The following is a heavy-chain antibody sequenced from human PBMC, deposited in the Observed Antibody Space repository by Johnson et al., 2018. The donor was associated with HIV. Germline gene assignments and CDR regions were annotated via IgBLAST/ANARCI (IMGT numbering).Heavy chain of an antibody. CDR2: INWNGGST. J-gene: IGHJ3*02. D-gene: IGHD2-15*01. CDR3: WSYCSGGSCYSGNDAFDI. Sequence: VQLVESGGGLVQPGGSLRLSCAASGFTFSSYWMHWVRQAPGKGLQWVSGINWNGGSTYYADSVKGRFTISRDNSKNTLYLQMNSLRAEDTAVYYCWSYCSGGSCYSGNDAFDIWGQGTMVTVSS. V-gene: IGHV3-74*01. CDR1: GFTFSSYW.